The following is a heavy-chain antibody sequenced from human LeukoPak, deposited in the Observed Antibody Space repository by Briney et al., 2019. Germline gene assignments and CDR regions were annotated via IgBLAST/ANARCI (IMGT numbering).Heavy chain of an antibody. CDR1: GFSLTHDA. CDR2: VSKDTVTK. V-gene: IGHV3-30*03. D-gene: IGHD1-26*01. Sequence: GGSLRLSCAASGFSLTHDAIHWVRQAPGKGLEWVAVVSKDTVTKFYRDSVKGRFTVSTDSSKNTVYLQMTGLRSEDTAVYYCAGDRWRGAPDYFDCWGQGTLVTVSS. J-gene: IGHJ4*02. CDR3: AGDRWRGAPDYFDC.